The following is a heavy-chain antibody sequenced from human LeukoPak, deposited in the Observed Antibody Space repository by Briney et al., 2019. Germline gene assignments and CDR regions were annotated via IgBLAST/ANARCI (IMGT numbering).Heavy chain of an antibody. CDR1: GFTLSTYA. Sequence: QPGGSLRLSCGASGFTLSTYAMSWVRQAPGKGLEWVSTISGSGANTYYADAVRGRFTISRDNSKNTLYLHMNSLRAEDTAVYYCAKERACYTNPYYFDYWGQGTLVTVSS. V-gene: IGHV3-23*01. CDR2: ISGSGANT. CDR3: AKERACYTNPYYFDY. J-gene: IGHJ4*02. D-gene: IGHD3-16*02.